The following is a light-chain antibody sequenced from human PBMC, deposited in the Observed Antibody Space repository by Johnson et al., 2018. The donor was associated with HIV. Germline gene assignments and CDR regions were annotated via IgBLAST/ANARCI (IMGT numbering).Light chain of an antibody. CDR3: GTWDSSLRAGL. CDR1: SSNIGNNY. Sequence: QSVLTQPPSVSAAPGQKVSISCSGSSSNIGNNYVSWYQKLPGTAPKLFIYDNNKRLSGIPDRFSGSKSATSATLVITGLQTGDDADNYCGTWDSSLRAGLFGTENKVTVL. V-gene: IGLV1-51*01. CDR2: DNN. J-gene: IGLJ1*01.